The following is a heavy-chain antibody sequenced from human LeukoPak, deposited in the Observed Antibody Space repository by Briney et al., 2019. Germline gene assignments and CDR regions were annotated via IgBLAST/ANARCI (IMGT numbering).Heavy chain of an antibody. Sequence: GGSLRLSCAASGFTFSDYYMSWIRQAPGRGLEWVSYISSSGSTIYYADSVKGRFTNSRDNAKNSLYLQMNSLRAEDTAVYYCARAQPYYYGSGSPRTVVDPWGQGTLVTVSS. V-gene: IGHV3-11*01. CDR1: GFTFSDYY. CDR2: ISSSGSTI. J-gene: IGHJ5*02. D-gene: IGHD3-10*01. CDR3: ARAQPYYYGSGSPRTVVDP.